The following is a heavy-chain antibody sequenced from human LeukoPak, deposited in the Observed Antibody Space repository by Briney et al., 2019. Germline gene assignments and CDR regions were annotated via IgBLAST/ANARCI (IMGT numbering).Heavy chain of an antibody. D-gene: IGHD3-16*01. J-gene: IGHJ6*02. CDR1: GGTISTYY. CDR3: ARDERGYV. CDR2: IYYSGNS. Sequence: KASETLSLTCTVSGGTISTYYWSWIRQPPGKGLEWIGYIYYSGNSNYNPSLKSRVTISVDTSKNQFSLKLNSVTAADTAVYYCARDERGYVWGQGTTVTVSS. V-gene: IGHV4-59*01.